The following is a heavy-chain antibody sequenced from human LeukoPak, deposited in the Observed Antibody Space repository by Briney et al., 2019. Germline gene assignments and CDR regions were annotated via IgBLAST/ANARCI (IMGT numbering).Heavy chain of an antibody. D-gene: IGHD1-26*01. CDR2: IYSGGST. CDR1: GFTVSSNY. V-gene: IGHV3-66*01. J-gene: IGHJ6*02. CDR3: ARAIVGATGDYYGMDV. Sequence: GRSLRLSCAASGFTVSSNYMSWVRQAPGKGLEWVSIIYSGGSTYSADSVKGRFTTSRDNSKNTLYLEMNSLRAEDTAVYYCARAIVGATGDYYGMDVWGQGTTVTVSS.